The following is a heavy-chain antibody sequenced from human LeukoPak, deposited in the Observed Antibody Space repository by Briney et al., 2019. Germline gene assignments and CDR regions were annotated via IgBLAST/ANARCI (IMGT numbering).Heavy chain of an antibody. Sequence: GGTLRLSCAASGFTVSSNYMSWVRQAPGKGLEWVSVIYSGGSTYYADSVKGRFTISRDNSKSTLYIQMNSLRAEDTAVYYCARAKPKNMVRGLIMRRESRYYFDYWGQGTLVTVSS. V-gene: IGHV3-53*01. J-gene: IGHJ4*02. CDR3: ARAKPKNMVRGLIMRRESRYYFDY. CDR2: IYSGGST. CDR1: GFTVSSNY. D-gene: IGHD3-10*01.